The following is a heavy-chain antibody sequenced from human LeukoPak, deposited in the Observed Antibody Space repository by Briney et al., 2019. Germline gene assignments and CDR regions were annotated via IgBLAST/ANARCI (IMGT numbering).Heavy chain of an antibody. CDR3: ARKDSGYGSDAFDI. Sequence: SETLSLTCTVSGGSISSCYWSWIRQPPGKGLEWIGYIYYSGSTNYNPSLESRVTISVDTSKNQFSLKLSSVTAADTAVYYCARKDSGYGSDAFDIWGQGTMVTVSS. D-gene: IGHD5-12*01. CDR1: GGSISSCY. CDR2: IYYSGST. V-gene: IGHV4-59*01. J-gene: IGHJ3*02.